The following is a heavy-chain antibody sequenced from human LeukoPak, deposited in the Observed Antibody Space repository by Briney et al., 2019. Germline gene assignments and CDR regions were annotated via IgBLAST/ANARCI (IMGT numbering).Heavy chain of an antibody. Sequence: SETLSLTCTVSGGSISSYYWSWIRQPPGKGLEWIGYIYYSGSTNYNPSLKSRVTISVDTSKNQFSLKLSSVTAADTAVYYCARMERFSPEYYFDYWGQGTLVTVSS. CDR1: GGSISSYY. CDR2: IYYSGST. V-gene: IGHV4-59*12. J-gene: IGHJ4*02. D-gene: IGHD3-3*01. CDR3: ARMERFSPEYYFDY.